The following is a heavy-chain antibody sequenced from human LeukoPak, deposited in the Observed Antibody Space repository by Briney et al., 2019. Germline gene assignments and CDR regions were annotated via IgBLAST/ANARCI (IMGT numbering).Heavy chain of an antibody. CDR2: ISGSGDST. Sequence: PGGSLRLSCAASGFTFSSYAMRWVRQAPGKGLEWVSSISGSGDSTYNADSVKGRFTISRDKSKNTLYLQMNSLRAEDTAVYYCAKDGGQEVEYWGQGTLVTVSS. V-gene: IGHV3-23*01. CDR1: GFTFSSYA. D-gene: IGHD3-16*01. J-gene: IGHJ4*02. CDR3: AKDGGQEVEY.